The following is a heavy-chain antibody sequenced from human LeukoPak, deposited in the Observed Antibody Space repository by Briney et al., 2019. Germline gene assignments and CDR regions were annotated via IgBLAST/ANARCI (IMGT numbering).Heavy chain of an antibody. D-gene: IGHD3-10*01. CDR3: AKDRYYGSGSYSKLFDY. CDR2: IRYDGSNK. V-gene: IGHV3-30*02. J-gene: IGHJ4*02. CDR1: GFTFSSYG. Sequence: PGGSLRLSCAASGFTFSSYGMHWVRQAPGKGLEWVAFIRYDGSNKYYADSVKGRFTISRDNSKNTLYLQMNSLRAEDTAVYYCAKDRYYGSGSYSKLFDYWGQGTLVTVSS.